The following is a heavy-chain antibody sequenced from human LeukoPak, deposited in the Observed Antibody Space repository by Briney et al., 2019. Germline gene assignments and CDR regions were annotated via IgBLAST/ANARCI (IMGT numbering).Heavy chain of an antibody. CDR2: IYYSGST. Sequence: KASETLSLTCTVSGGSISSSSYYWGWIRQPPGKGLEWIGYIYYSGSTNYNPSLKSRVTISVDTSKNQFSLKLSSVTAADTAVYYCARLSNYYDSSGYYSYAFDIWGQGTMVTVSS. D-gene: IGHD3-22*01. V-gene: IGHV4-61*05. J-gene: IGHJ3*02. CDR3: ARLSNYYDSSGYYSYAFDI. CDR1: GGSISSSSYY.